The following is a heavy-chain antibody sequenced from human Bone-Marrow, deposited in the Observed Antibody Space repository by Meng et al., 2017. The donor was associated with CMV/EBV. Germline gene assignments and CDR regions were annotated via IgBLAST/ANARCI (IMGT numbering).Heavy chain of an antibody. D-gene: IGHD1-26*01. Sequence: SETLSLTCTVSGGSISSSSYYWGWIRQPPGKGLEWIGSIYYSGSTYYNPSLKSRVTISVDTSKNQFSLKLSSVTAADTAVYYCARVQSGSYYDVYYYYGMDVWGQGTTVTVSS. CDR2: IYYSGST. CDR1: GGSISSSSYY. V-gene: IGHV4-39*07. J-gene: IGHJ6*02. CDR3: ARVQSGSYYDVYYYYGMDV.